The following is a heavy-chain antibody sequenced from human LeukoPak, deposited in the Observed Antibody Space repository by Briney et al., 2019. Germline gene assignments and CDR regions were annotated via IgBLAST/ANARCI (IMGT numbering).Heavy chain of an antibody. CDR1: GFTFSDYY. D-gene: IGHD3-22*01. CDR3: AKAPYDSTQYDY. J-gene: IGHJ4*02. CDR2: ISSSGSTI. Sequence: GGSLRLSCAASGFTFSDYYMSWIRQAPGKGLEWVSYISSSGSTIYYADSVKGRFTISRDNAKNSLYLQMNSLRAEDTALYYCAKAPYDSTQYDYWGQGTLVTVSS. V-gene: IGHV3-11*01.